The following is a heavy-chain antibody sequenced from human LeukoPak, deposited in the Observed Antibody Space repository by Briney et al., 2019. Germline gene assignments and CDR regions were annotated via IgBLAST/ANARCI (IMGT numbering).Heavy chain of an antibody. J-gene: IGHJ4*02. CDR3: ARDCEVGAFDY. CDR1: GGTFANYA. V-gene: IGHV1-69*13. CDR2: IIPIFGTG. D-gene: IGHD1-26*01. Sequence: SVKVSCKASGGTFANYAISWVRKAPGQGLEWMGGIIPIFGTGHSAQKFQGRLTITADESTRTAYMELSSLRSDDTAVYYCARDCEVGAFDYWGQGTLVTVSS.